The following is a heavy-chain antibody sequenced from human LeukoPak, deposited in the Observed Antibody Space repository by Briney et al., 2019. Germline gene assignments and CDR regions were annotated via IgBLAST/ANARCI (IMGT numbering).Heavy chain of an antibody. D-gene: IGHD6-13*01. CDR1: GGSISSYY. CDR2: VYYSGST. J-gene: IGHJ4*02. V-gene: IGHV4-59*01. Sequence: PSETLSLTCTVSGGSISSYYWSWIRQPPGKGLEWIGYVYYSGSTNYNPSLKSRVTISVDTSKNQFSLKLTAATAADTAVYYCARVHSAYSSSWHYFDYWGQGTLVTVSS. CDR3: ARVHSAYSSSWHYFDY.